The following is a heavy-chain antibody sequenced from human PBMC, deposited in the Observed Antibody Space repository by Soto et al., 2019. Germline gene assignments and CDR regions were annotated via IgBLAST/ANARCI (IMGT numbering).Heavy chain of an antibody. Sequence: SVKVSCKASGGTFSSYAISWVRQAPGQGLEWMGGIIPIFGTANYAQKFQGRVTITADESTSTAYMELSSLRSEDTAVYYCALAIVGATGDAFDIWGQGTMVTVSS. CDR2: IIPIFGTA. J-gene: IGHJ3*02. D-gene: IGHD1-26*01. V-gene: IGHV1-69*13. CDR3: ALAIVGATGDAFDI. CDR1: GGTFSSYA.